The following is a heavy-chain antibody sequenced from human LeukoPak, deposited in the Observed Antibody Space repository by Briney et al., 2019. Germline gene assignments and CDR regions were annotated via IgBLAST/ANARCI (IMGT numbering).Heavy chain of an antibody. J-gene: IGHJ4*02. D-gene: IGHD3-22*01. CDR3: ARRHYYYDRSGFYYYFDT. Sequence: GESLQISCQGSGYRFTSYWIGWVRQMPGKGLEWMGTIYPGDSDTRYSPSFQGQVTISVDKSINTAYLQWSSLKASDTTMYYCARRHYYYDRSGFYYYFDTWGQGTQVTVTS. V-gene: IGHV5-51*01. CDR2: IYPGDSDT. CDR1: GYRFTSYW.